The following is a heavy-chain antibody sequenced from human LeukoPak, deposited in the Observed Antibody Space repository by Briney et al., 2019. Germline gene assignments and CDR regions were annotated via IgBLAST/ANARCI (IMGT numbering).Heavy chain of an antibody. D-gene: IGHD1/OR15-1a*01. V-gene: IGHV4-59*08. Sequence: SETLSLTCTVSGGSISSYYWSWVRQPPGKGLEWIGYVYYSGSTNYNPSLKSGVTISVDTSKNHFSLKLSSVTAADTAVYSCARSIIGTRSKFDYWGQGTLVSVSS. J-gene: IGHJ4*02. CDR3: ARSIIGTRSKFDY. CDR1: GGSISSYY. CDR2: VYYSGST.